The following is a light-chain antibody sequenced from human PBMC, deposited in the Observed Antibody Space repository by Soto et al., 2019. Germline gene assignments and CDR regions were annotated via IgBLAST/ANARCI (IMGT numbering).Light chain of an antibody. J-gene: IGKJ1*01. V-gene: IGKV3-20*01. CDR2: GAS. CDR3: QQYSSSPRT. CDR1: QSVSNNY. Sequence: EIVLTQSPGTLSLSPGERATLSCRASQSVSNNYLAWYQQKPGQAPRVLIYGASSRAAGIPDRFSGSGSGTDFTLTISRLEPEDFAVYYCQQYSSSPRTFGQGTKVEIK.